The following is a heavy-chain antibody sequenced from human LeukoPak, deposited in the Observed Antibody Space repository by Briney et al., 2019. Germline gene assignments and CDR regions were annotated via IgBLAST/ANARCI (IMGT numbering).Heavy chain of an antibody. J-gene: IGHJ5*02. CDR1: SGSFSGYY. V-gene: IGHV4-34*01. CDR3: ARGQQLVRHWFDP. CDR2: INHSGST. Sequence: PSETLSLSCAVYSGSFSGYYWSWIRQPPGKGLEWIGEINHSGSTNYNPSLKSRVTISVDTSKNQFSLKLCSVTAADTAVYYCARGQQLVRHWFDPWGQGTLVTVSS. D-gene: IGHD6-13*01.